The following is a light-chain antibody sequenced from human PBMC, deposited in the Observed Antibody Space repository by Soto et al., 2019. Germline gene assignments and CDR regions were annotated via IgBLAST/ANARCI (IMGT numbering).Light chain of an antibody. CDR1: NSDVGGYNY. CDR2: EVN. V-gene: IGLV2-8*01. Sequence: QSVLTQPPSASGSPGQSVTISCTGTNSDVGGYNYVSWYQQYPSKAPKLIIYEVNERPSGLPDRFSGSKSGNTASLPVSGLQNADEADYYCSSYAGSNWYVFGTGTKLTVL. J-gene: IGLJ1*01. CDR3: SSYAGSNWYV.